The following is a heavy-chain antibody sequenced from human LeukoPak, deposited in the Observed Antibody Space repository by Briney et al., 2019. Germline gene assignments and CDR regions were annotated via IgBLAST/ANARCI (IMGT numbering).Heavy chain of an antibody. V-gene: IGHV4-30-4*01. CDR2: IYYSGST. CDR3: ARGYCSGGSCYELDY. D-gene: IGHD2-15*01. J-gene: IGHJ4*02. CDR1: GGSINNGDYY. Sequence: NPSETLSLTCSVSGGSINNGDYYWSWIRQPPGKGLEWIGYIYYSGSTRYNPSLKSRVAISIDTSQNQFSLKLTSVTAADTAVYYCARGYCSGGSCYELDYWGQGTLVTVSS.